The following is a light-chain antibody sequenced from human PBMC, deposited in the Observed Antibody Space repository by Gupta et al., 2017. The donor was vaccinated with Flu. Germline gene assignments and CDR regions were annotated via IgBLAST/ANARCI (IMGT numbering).Light chain of an antibody. CDR1: QGIRSY. Sequence: PAGLAAAVGDRATITCRARQGIRSYLGWYQQKPGKAPTLLIYAASTGQSGVPARFSGSGSGTEYTLTISSRQAEDVAAYYCQQVHSTPFTFGRGTKVEIK. V-gene: IGKV1-9*01. CDR2: AAS. J-gene: IGKJ4*01. CDR3: QQVHSTPFT.